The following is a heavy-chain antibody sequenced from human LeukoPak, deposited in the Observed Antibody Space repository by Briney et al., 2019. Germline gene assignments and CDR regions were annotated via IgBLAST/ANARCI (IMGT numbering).Heavy chain of an antibody. CDR2: ISAYNGNT. CDR1: GYTFTDYY. CDR3: ARDALIPNFWEGGVDP. D-gene: IGHD3-16*01. J-gene: IGHJ5*02. V-gene: IGHV1-18*04. Sequence: ASVKVSCKASGYTFTDYYIHWVRQAPGQGLEWMGWISAYNGNTNYAQKLQGRVTMTTDTSTSTAYMELRSLRSDDTAVYYCARDALIPNFWEGGVDPWGQGTLVTVSS.